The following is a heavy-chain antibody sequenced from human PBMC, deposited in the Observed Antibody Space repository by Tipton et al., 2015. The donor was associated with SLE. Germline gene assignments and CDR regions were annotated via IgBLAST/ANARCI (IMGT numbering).Heavy chain of an antibody. CDR3: ARHVPCGGDCFNWFDP. Sequence: TLSLTCAVYGGSFSGYYWSWIRQPPGKGLEWIGSIYYSGSTYYNPSLKSRVTISVDTSKNQFSLKLSSVTAADTAVYYCARHVPCGGDCFNWFDPWGQGTLVTVSS. V-gene: IGHV4-34*01. CDR2: IYYSGST. CDR1: GGSFSGYY. J-gene: IGHJ5*02. D-gene: IGHD2-21*01.